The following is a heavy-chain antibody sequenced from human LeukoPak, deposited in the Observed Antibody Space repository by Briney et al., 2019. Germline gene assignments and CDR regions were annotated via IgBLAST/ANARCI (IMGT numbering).Heavy chain of an antibody. CDR3: ARVVPAASWFDP. D-gene: IGHD2-2*01. CDR2: INPSGGST. V-gene: IGHV1-46*01. J-gene: IGHJ5*02. CDR1: VYTFTSYY. Sequence: ASVRVSCTASVYTFTSYYMHWVGQAPGQGREGRGIINPSGGSTSYAQKFQGRVTMTRDTSTSTVYMELSSLRSEATAVYYCARVVPAASWFDPWGQGPLVTVSS.